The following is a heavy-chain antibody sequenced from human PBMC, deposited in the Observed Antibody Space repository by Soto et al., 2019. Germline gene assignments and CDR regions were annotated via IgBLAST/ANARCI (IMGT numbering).Heavy chain of an antibody. CDR2: LYWDDDE. V-gene: IGHV2-5*02. CDR3: AHAGVISTFDY. Sequence: SGPTLVNPTQTLTLTYTFPGSSHTTSGEGVGWIRQPPGKALDWFALLYWDDDERYSPSLKSRLTITKDTSKKQVVLTMINVDPVDSATYYCAHAGVISTFDYWGPGTLVTVSS. D-gene: IGHD3-3*01. CDR1: GSSHTTSGEG. J-gene: IGHJ4*02.